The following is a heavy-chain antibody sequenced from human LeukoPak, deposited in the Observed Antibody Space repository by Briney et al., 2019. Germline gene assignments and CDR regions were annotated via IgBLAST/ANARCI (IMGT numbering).Heavy chain of an antibody. CDR3: ARGPEDESEGHSNQGF. D-gene: IGHD5-12*01. CDR1: GFTFDDYA. V-gene: IGHV3-9*01. Sequence: GGSLRLSCAASGFTFDDYAMHWVRQAPGRGLEWVSGISWNSGSIGYADSVKGRFTISRDSAKNSLYLQMSNLRAEDTAVYYCARGPEDESEGHSNQGFWGQGTLVTVSP. CDR2: ISWNSGSI. J-gene: IGHJ4*02.